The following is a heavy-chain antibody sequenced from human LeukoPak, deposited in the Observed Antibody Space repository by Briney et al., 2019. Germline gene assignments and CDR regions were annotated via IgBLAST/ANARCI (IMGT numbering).Heavy chain of an antibody. V-gene: IGHV3-21*01. Sequence: GGSLRLSCAASGFTFSSYSMNWVRQAPGKGLEWVSSISSSSGYIYYADSVKGRFTISRDNAKNSLWLQMNSLTAEDTAVYYCARGHQGDLYGMDVWGQGTTVTVSS. CDR1: GFTFSSYS. CDR3: ARGHQGDLYGMDV. CDR2: ISSSSGYI. J-gene: IGHJ6*02.